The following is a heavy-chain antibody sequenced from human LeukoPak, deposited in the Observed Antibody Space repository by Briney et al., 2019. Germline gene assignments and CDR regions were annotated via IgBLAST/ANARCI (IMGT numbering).Heavy chain of an antibody. Sequence: GGSLRLSCAASGFTFSSYSINWVRQAPGKGLEWVSSISSSSSYIYYADSVKGRFTISRDNAKNSLYLQMNSLRDEDTAMYYCARDVRAYSTSSSAFDIWGQGTMVTVSS. CDR1: GFTFSSYS. J-gene: IGHJ3*02. V-gene: IGHV3-21*01. CDR3: ARDVRAYSTSSSAFDI. D-gene: IGHD6-6*01. CDR2: ISSSSSYI.